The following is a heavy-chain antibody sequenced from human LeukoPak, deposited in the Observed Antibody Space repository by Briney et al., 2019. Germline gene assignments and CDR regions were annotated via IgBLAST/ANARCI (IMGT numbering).Heavy chain of an antibody. CDR2: IHRDGTRT. V-gene: IGHV3-74*01. D-gene: IGHD3-10*01. J-gene: IGHJ5*01. CDR1: GFTLSSHW. CDR3: ARGGAFSHGSIDS. Sequence: GGSLRLSCAASGFTLSSHWMHWVHQAPGKGLMWVSRIHRDGTRTTYADSVKGRFIISRDDAKGTVHLQMNSLKGEDTAIYYCARGGAFSHGSIDSWGQGTLVTVSS.